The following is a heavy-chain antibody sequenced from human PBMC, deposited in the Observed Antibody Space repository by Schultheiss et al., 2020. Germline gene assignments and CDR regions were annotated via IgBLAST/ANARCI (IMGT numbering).Heavy chain of an antibody. J-gene: IGHJ4*02. V-gene: IGHV3-53*01. CDR3: ARDQGVAVFNY. CDR1: GFTVSSNY. Sequence: SCAASGFTVSSNYMSWVRQAPGKGLEWVSVIYSGGSTYYADSVKGRFTISRDNSKNTLYLEMNSLRAEDTAVCYCARDQGVAVFNYWGQGTLVTGSS. CDR2: IYSGGST. D-gene: IGHD6-19*01.